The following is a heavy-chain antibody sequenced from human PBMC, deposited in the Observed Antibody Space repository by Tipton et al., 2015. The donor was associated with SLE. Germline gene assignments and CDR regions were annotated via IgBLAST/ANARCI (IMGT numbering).Heavy chain of an antibody. CDR3: AASGQLGRWFDY. Sequence: QLVQSGPEVKKPGESLKISCKASGYSFTTYWIGWVRQMPGKGLEWMGIIYPDESDTRYSPSFQGQVTISADRSISTAFLQWSSLKASDTAMYYCAASGQLGRWFDYWGQGTLVTVSS. CDR1: GYSFTTYW. CDR2: IYPDESDT. D-gene: IGHD6-6*01. J-gene: IGHJ4*02. V-gene: IGHV5-51*01.